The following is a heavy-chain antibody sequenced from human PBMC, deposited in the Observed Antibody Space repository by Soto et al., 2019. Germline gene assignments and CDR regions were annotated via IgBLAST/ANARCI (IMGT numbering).Heavy chain of an antibody. CDR1: GFTFSSYA. V-gene: IGHV3-23*01. Sequence: GGSLRLSCAASGFTFSSYAMSWVRQAPGKGLEWVSALSGGGGTTYYADSVKGRFTISRDNSKNTLFLQMNSLRAEDTAVYYCAKDRVGYNWNYSPPDYWGLGTLVTVSS. CDR2: LSGGGGTT. D-gene: IGHD1-7*01. J-gene: IGHJ4*02. CDR3: AKDRVGYNWNYSPPDY.